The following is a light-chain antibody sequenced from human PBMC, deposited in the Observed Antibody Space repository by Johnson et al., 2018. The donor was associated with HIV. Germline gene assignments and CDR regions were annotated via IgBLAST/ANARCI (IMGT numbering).Light chain of an antibody. V-gene: IGLV1-51*01. J-gene: IGLJ1*01. Sequence: QSVLTQPPSVSAAPGQKVTISCSGSSPNIGNNYVSWYQQLPGRAPKLLIYDNNKRPSGIPDRFSGSKSGTSATLGITGLQTGDEADYYCGTWDSSLSVYVFATGTQVTVL. CDR2: DNN. CDR3: GTWDSSLSVYV. CDR1: SPNIGNNY.